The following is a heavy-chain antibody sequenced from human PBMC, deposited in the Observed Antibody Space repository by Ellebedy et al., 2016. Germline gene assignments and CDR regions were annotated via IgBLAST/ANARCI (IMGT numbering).Heavy chain of an antibody. Sequence: ASVKVSCKASGYTFTGYYMHWVRQAPGQGLEWMGWINPNSGGTNYAQKFQGWVTMTRDTSISTAYMELSRLRSDDTAVYYCAREGYCSGGSCHEYFQHWGQGTLVTVSS. J-gene: IGHJ1*01. V-gene: IGHV1-2*04. CDR3: AREGYCSGGSCHEYFQH. CDR2: INPNSGGT. D-gene: IGHD2-15*01. CDR1: GYTFTGYY.